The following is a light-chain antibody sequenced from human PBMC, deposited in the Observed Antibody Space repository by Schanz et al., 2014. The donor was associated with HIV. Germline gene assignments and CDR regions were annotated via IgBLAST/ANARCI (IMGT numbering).Light chain of an antibody. J-gene: IGLJ1*01. CDR3: SSYTSSSTYV. V-gene: IGLV2-14*01. CDR1: SSDVGGYKY. Sequence: QSALTQPASVSGSPGQSITISCTGTSSDVGGYKYVSWYQQDPGKAPKLIIFDVDNRPSGVSWRFSASKSGNTASLTISGLQAEDEADYYCSSYTSSSTYVFGTGTKLTVL. CDR2: DVD.